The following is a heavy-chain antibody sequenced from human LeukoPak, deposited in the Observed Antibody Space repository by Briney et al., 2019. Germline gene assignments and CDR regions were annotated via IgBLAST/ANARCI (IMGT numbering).Heavy chain of an antibody. J-gene: IGHJ3*02. CDR2: ISRSGRDI. CDR3: ARGDESLQRNDVLDI. Sequence: PGGSLRLSCAASGFTFGTYAMNWVRQAPGQGLEWVSSISRSGRDIYYADSVRGRFTISRDNARDSLYLQMNGVRFEGRAVYYCARGDESLQRNDVLDIWGQGTMVTVSS. V-gene: IGHV3-21*01. CDR1: GFTFGTYA. D-gene: IGHD4-11*01.